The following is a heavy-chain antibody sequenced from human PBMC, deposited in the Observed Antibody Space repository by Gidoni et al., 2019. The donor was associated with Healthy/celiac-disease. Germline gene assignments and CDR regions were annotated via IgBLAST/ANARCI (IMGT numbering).Heavy chain of an antibody. CDR1: GYTFTSYY. Sequence: QVQLAQSGAEVKKPGASVKVSCKASGYTFTSYYMHWVRPSPGQGLEWLGIINPSGGSTSYAQKFQGRVTMTRDTSTSTVYMELSSLRSEDTAVYYCASSPYYYDSSGYYTDYYYYYGMDVWGQGTTVTVSS. J-gene: IGHJ6*02. CDR3: ASSPYYYDSSGYYTDYYYYYGMDV. D-gene: IGHD3-22*01. CDR2: INPSGGST. V-gene: IGHV1-46*01.